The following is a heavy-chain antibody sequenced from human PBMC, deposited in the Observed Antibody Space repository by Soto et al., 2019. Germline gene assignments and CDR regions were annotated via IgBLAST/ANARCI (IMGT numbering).Heavy chain of an antibody. CDR3: TREWGPSYYYDSTGFNPEY. D-gene: IGHD3-22*01. CDR1: GGSISSGGYS. Sequence: SETLSLTCAVSGGSISSGGYSWSWIRQPPGKGLEWIGYIYHSGSTYYNPSLKSRVTISVDRSKNQFSLKLSSVTAADTAVYYCTREWGPSYYYDSTGFNPEYWGQGTQVTVSS. J-gene: IGHJ4*02. CDR2: IYHSGST. V-gene: IGHV4-30-2*01.